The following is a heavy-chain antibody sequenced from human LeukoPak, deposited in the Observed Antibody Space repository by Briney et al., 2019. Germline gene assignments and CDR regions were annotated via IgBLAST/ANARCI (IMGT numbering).Heavy chain of an antibody. Sequence: PGGSLRLSCAASGFTFSSYAMSWVRQAPGKGLEWVSAISGSGGSTYYADSVKGRFTISRDNSKNTLYLQGNSLRAEDTALYYCAKDKYSSNYYWFDPWGQGTLVTVSA. D-gene: IGHD6-13*01. CDR3: AKDKYSSNYYWFDP. CDR2: ISGSGGST. CDR1: GFTFSSYA. V-gene: IGHV3-23*01. J-gene: IGHJ5*02.